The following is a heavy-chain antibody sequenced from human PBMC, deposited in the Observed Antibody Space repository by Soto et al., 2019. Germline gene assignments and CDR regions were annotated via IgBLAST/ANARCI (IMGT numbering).Heavy chain of an antibody. D-gene: IGHD4-17*01. CDR3: ARPPPDYASSWWAFDY. Sequence: XELLSLSCAAPGFPFSSYSMNWVRQAPGKGLEWVSYISSSSSTIYYADSVKGRFTISRDNAKNSLYLQMNSLRDEDTAVYYCARPPPDYASSWWAFDYWGQGTLLTVSS. CDR1: GFPFSSYS. J-gene: IGHJ4*02. V-gene: IGHV3-48*02. CDR2: ISSSSSTI.